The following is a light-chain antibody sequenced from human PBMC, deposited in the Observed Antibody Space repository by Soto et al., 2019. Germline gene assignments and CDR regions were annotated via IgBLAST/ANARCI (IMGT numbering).Light chain of an antibody. CDR1: QSMLSTSNNRNY. Sequence: TQSLFSLAVSLYEMATINSKSSQSMLSTSNNRNYLSWYQQTPGQPPKLLFYWATTRESGVPDRFSGSGSGTHFTLTVSGLQAEDVAIYYCQQYFSSPLTFGQGTKVDIK. V-gene: IGKV4-1*01. CDR3: QQYFSSPLT. CDR2: WAT. J-gene: IGKJ1*01.